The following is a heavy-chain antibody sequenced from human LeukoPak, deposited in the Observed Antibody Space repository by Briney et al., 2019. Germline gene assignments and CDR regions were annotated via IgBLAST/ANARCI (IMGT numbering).Heavy chain of an antibody. CDR3: AKESYDDSSGYDD. CDR2: ISGYNGNT. V-gene: IGHV1-18*01. Sequence: DSVKVSCKASGYTFTDYGLHWVRQAPGQGLEWMGWISGYNGNTKYAQKFQDRVTLITDTSTSTASMELRSLRSDDTGVYYCAKESYDDSSGYDDWGQGTLVTVSS. CDR1: GYTFTDYG. J-gene: IGHJ4*02. D-gene: IGHD3-22*01.